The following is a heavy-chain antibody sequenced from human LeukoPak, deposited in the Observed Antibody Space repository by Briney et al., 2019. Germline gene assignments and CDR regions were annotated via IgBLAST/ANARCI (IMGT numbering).Heavy chain of an antibody. Sequence: ETLSLTCTVSGGSISSSSYYWGWIRQPPGKGLEWVSAISGSGGSTYYADSVKGRFTISRDNSKNTLYLQMNSLRAEDTAVYYCAKDFEDGSGWSFDYWGQGTLVTVSS. CDR2: ISGSGGST. CDR3: AKDFEDGSGWSFDY. D-gene: IGHD6-19*01. J-gene: IGHJ4*02. CDR1: GGSISSSSYY. V-gene: IGHV3-23*01.